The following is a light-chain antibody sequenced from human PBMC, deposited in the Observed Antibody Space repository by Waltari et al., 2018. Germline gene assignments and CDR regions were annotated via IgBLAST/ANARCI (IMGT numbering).Light chain of an antibody. CDR1: RLGSKS. V-gene: IGLV3-21*02. J-gene: IGLJ2*01. CDR2: DDS. Sequence: SYVLTQPPSVSAAPGQTARITCGGDRLGSKSVHWYQQKPGQAPLLVVFDDSDRPSGISERFSGSISGPTATLTISRVEAGDEADYYCQVWESSVVFGGGTKLTVL. CDR3: QVWESSVV.